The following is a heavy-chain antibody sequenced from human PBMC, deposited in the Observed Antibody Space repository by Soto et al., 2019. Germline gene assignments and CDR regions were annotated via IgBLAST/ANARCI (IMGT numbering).Heavy chain of an antibody. Sequence: GGSLRLSCAASGFTFSNAWMNWVRQAPGKGLEWVGRLKSKTDGGTTDYAAPVKGRFTISRDDSKNTVYLQMNSLKTEDTAVYYYARDDVLCDGGRCYGVPLDVWGKGTTVTVSS. V-gene: IGHV3-15*07. CDR1: GFTFSNAW. D-gene: IGHD2-15*01. CDR2: LKSKTDGGTT. CDR3: ARDDVLCDGGRCYGVPLDV. J-gene: IGHJ6*04.